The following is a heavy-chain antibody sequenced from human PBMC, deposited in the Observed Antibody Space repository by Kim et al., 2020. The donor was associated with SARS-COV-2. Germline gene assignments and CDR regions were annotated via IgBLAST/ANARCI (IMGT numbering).Heavy chain of an antibody. Sequence: SETLSLTCTVSGGSISSYYWSWIRQPPGKGLEWIGYIYYSGSTNYNPSLKSRVTISVDTSKNQFSLKLSSVTAADTAVYYCARVDYDYVWGSYRHDNWFDPWGQGTLVTVSS. D-gene: IGHD3-16*02. CDR3: ARVDYDYVWGSYRHDNWFDP. CDR2: IYYSGST. J-gene: IGHJ5*02. V-gene: IGHV4-59*13. CDR1: GGSISSYY.